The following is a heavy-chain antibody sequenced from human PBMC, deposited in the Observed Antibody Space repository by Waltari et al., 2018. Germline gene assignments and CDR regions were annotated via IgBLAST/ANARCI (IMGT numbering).Heavy chain of an antibody. D-gene: IGHD3-9*01. CDR1: GFNIGCCD. CDR3: AKDGGSGYSDFDY. V-gene: IGHV3-30*09. CDR2: ISPDGISK. J-gene: IGHJ4*02. Sequence: QVQLVEYGGGVVQPGRSLRLSCASSGFNIGCCDMHWVRQAPGTGLEWVAVISPDGISKYYADSVKGRFAISGDNSKNTLYLQWCSLTPADTVVYYCAKDGGSGYSDFDYWGQGTLVAVSS.